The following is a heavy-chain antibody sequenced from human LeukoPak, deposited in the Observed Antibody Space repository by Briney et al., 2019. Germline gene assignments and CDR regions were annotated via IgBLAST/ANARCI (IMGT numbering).Heavy chain of an antibody. Sequence: ASAKVSCKASGYTFTSYYMHWVRQAPGQGLEWMGIINPSGGSTSYAQKFQGRVTMTRDTSTSTVYMELSSLRSEDTAVYYCARDSVFSSSGYYYYYYYMDVWGKGTTVTISS. J-gene: IGHJ6*03. CDR3: ARDSVFSSSGYYYYYYYMDV. CDR2: INPSGGST. V-gene: IGHV1-46*01. CDR1: GYTFTSYY. D-gene: IGHD3-22*01.